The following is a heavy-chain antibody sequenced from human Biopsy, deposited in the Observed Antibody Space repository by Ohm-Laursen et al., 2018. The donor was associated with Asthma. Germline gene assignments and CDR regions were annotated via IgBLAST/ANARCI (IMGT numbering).Heavy chain of an antibody. D-gene: IGHD1-26*01. Sequence: SPRLSCAASGFTFSSYAMHWVRQAPGKGLEWVSGISWNSGSIGYADSVKGRFTISRDNAKNSLYLQMNSLRAEDTALYYCAKGEWELLEANFDYWGQGTLVTVSS. V-gene: IGHV3-9*01. J-gene: IGHJ4*02. CDR3: AKGEWELLEANFDY. CDR2: ISWNSGSI. CDR1: GFTFSSYA.